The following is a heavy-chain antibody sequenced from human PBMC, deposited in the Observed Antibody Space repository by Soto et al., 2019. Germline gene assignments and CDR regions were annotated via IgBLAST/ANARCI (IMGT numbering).Heavy chain of an antibody. CDR3: ANGDGYKWHAFDI. CDR1: GFTFSSYG. CDR2: ISYDGRNK. Sequence: QVQLVESGGGVVQPGRSLRLSCAASGFTFSSYGMHWVRQAPGKGLEWVAVISYDGRNKYYADSVKGRFTISRDNSKNTLYLQMNSLRAEDTAVYYCANGDGYKWHAFDIWGQGTMVTVSS. J-gene: IGHJ3*02. V-gene: IGHV3-30*18. D-gene: IGHD5-12*01.